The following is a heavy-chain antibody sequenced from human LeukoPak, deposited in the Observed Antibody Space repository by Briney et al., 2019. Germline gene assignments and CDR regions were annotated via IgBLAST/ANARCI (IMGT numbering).Heavy chain of an antibody. CDR2: IGGNGGST. CDR3: ATLGLDYYDSSGYTDY. CDR1: GFSFNNYW. Sequence: PGGSLRLSCAASGFSFNNYWMSWVRQAPGRGLEWVSTIGGNGGSTYYADSVKGRFTISRDNSKNTLYLQMNSLRAEDTAVYYCATLGLDYYDSSGYTDYWGQGTLVTVSS. V-gene: IGHV3-23*01. J-gene: IGHJ4*02. D-gene: IGHD3-22*01.